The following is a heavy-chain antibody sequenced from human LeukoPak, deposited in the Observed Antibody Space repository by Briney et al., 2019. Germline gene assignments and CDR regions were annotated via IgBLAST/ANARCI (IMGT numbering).Heavy chain of an antibody. D-gene: IGHD3-22*01. J-gene: IGHJ4*02. CDR1: GYIFTSYS. CDR3: ARDLSHRYYHSTGYAFDY. Sequence: ASVRVSCKASGYIFTSYSMHWVRRAPGQGLEWMGIINTSGGTTNYAQKFQGRVTMTRDTSTSTVYMDLSSLRSEDTAVYYCARDLSHRYYHSTGYAFDYWGQGTLVTVSS. CDR2: INTSGGTT. V-gene: IGHV1-46*01.